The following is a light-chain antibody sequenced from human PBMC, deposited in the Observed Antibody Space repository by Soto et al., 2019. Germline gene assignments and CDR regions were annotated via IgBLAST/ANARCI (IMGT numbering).Light chain of an antibody. Sequence: DIQMTQSPSSLSAAVGDRVTITCQASQDISNYLNWYQQILGKAPKLLIYDASNLETGVPSRFSGSGSGTDFTFTISSLQPEDIATYYCPQYSHLITFGQGTRLEIK. CDR1: QDISNY. J-gene: IGKJ5*01. CDR3: PQYSHLIT. V-gene: IGKV1-33*01. CDR2: DAS.